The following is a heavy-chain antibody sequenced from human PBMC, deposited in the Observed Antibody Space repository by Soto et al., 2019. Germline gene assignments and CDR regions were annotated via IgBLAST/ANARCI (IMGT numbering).Heavy chain of an antibody. D-gene: IGHD3-22*01. CDR1: GGSISSGDYY. CDR3: GRDRSYDSSGYYYVGAFDI. J-gene: IGHJ3*02. CDR2: IYYSGST. V-gene: IGHV4-30-4*01. Sequence: SETLSLTCTVSGGSISSGDYYWSWIRQPPGKGLEWIGYIYYSGSTYYNPSLKSRVTISVDTSKNQFSLKLSSVTAADTAVYYCGRDRSYDSSGYYYVGAFDIWGQGTMVTVSS.